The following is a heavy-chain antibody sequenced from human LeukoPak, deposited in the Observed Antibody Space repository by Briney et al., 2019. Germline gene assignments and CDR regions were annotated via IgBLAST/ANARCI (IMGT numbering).Heavy chain of an antibody. CDR3: ARHARPPRGHYYDILTGYRFDY. J-gene: IGHJ4*02. V-gene: IGHV4-34*01. Sequence: SETLSLTCTVSGGSFSGYYWSWIRQPPGKGLEWIGEINHSGSTNYNPSLKSRVTISVDTSKNQFSLKLSSVTAADTAVYYCARHARPPRGHYYDILTGYRFDYWGQGTLVTVSS. CDR1: GGSFSGYY. D-gene: IGHD3-9*01. CDR2: INHSGST.